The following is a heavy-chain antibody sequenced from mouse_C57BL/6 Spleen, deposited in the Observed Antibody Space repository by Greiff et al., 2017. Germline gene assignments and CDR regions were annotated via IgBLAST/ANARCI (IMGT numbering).Heavy chain of an antibody. CDR2: IYPSDSET. CDR1: GYTFTSYW. J-gene: IGHJ3*01. CDR3: ARRGETAQATSFAY. V-gene: IGHV1-61*01. D-gene: IGHD3-2*02. Sequence: VQLQQSGAELVRPGSSVKLSCKASGYTFTSYWMDWVKQRPGQGLEWIGNIYPSDSETHYNQKFKDKATLTVDKSSSTAYMQLSSLTSEDSAVYYCARRGETAQATSFAYWGQGTLVTVSA.